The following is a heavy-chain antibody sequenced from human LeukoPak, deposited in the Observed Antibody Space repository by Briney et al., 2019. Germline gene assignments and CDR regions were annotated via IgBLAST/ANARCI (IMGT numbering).Heavy chain of an antibody. CDR3: ARENSSGWGGAVDY. CDR2: IYYSGST. CDR1: GGSISSYY. J-gene: IGHJ4*02. D-gene: IGHD6-19*01. V-gene: IGHV4-59*01. Sequence: SETLSLTCTVSGGSISSYYWSWIRQPPGKGLEWIGYIYYSGSTNYNPSFKSRVTISVDTSKNQFSLKLSSVTAADTAVYYCARENSSGWGGAVDYWGQGTLVTVSS.